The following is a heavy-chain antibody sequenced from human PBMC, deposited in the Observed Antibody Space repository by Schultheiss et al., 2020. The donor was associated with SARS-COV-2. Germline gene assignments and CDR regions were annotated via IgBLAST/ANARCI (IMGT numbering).Heavy chain of an antibody. Sequence: GGSLRLSCAASGFTFSSYAMHWVRQAPGKGLEYVSAISGSGGSTYYADSVKGRFTISRDNAKNSLYLQMNSLRAEDTAVYYCARLMGSYVPLDYWGQGTLVTVSS. CDR2: ISGSGGST. D-gene: IGHD2-8*01. V-gene: IGHV3-64*04. CDR3: ARLMGSYVPLDY. CDR1: GFTFSSYA. J-gene: IGHJ4*02.